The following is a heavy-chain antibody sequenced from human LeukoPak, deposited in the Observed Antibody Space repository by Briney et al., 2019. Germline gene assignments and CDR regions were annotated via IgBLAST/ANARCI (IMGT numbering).Heavy chain of an antibody. Sequence: GGSLRLSCAASGFTFSSYAMSWVRQATGKGLEWVSAISGSGDSTYYADSVQGRFTISRDNFKNTLYLQMNSLRAEDTAVYYCAKDKSQGLVGTLGYWGQGTLVTVSS. CDR1: GFTFSSYA. D-gene: IGHD6-19*01. CDR2: ISGSGDST. J-gene: IGHJ4*02. CDR3: AKDKSQGLVGTLGY. V-gene: IGHV3-23*01.